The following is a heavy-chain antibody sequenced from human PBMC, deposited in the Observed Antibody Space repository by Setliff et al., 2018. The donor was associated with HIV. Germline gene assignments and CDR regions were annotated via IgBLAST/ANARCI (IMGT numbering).Heavy chain of an antibody. J-gene: IGHJ6*03. D-gene: IGHD3-3*01. CDR2: VYTSETT. CDR1: GGSISSYY. V-gene: IGHV4-4*08. CDR3: ARCYYNFWSGYPLDYMDV. Sequence: SETLSLTCTVSGGSISSYYWSWIRQPPGKGLEWIGYVYTSETTNYNPSLKSRVTVSVDMSKNQFSLELSSVTAADTAVYYCARCYYNFWSGYPLDYMDVWGKGTTVTVSS.